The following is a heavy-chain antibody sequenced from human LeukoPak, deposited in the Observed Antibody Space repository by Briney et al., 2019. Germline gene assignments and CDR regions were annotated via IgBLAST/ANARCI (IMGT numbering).Heavy chain of an antibody. CDR2: IYYSGST. D-gene: IGHD1-14*01. Sequence: PSETLSLTCTVSGGSISGYYWSWLRQPPGKGLEWIGYIYYSGSTNYNPSLKSRVTGFVDTSKNQVFLRLSSVTAADTAVYYCARHGTISSESYFDYWGQGALVTVSS. V-gene: IGHV4-59*08. J-gene: IGHJ4*02. CDR1: GGSISGYY. CDR3: ARHGTISSESYFDY.